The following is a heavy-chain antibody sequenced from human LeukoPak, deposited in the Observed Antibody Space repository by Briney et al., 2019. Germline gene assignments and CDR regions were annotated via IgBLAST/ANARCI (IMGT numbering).Heavy chain of an antibody. CDR2: IYYSGST. CDR3: ARAIIVVVPFDY. Sequence: SETLSLTCTVSGGSISSSSYYWGWIRQPPGKGLEWIGSIYYSGSTYYNPSLKSRVTISVDTSKNQFSLKLSSVTVADTAVYYCARAIIVVVPFDYWGQGTLVTVSS. CDR1: GGSISSSSYY. J-gene: IGHJ4*02. D-gene: IGHD3-22*01. V-gene: IGHV4-39*07.